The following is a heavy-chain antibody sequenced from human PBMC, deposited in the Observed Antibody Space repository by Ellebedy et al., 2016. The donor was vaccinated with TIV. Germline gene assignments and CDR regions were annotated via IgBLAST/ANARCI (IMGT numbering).Heavy chain of an antibody. CDR1: GFTFSHYA. V-gene: IGHV3-30*18. J-gene: IGHJ6*02. CDR3: AKFWRDGV. D-gene: IGHD3-3*01. CDR2: ISYDGGNT. Sequence: GESLKISXAVSGFTFSHYALHWVRQAPGRGLEWVAVISYDGGNTYYADSVKGRFTISRDNSKSTLFLQLNSLRTEDTAVYYCAKFWRDGVWGQGTTVTVSS.